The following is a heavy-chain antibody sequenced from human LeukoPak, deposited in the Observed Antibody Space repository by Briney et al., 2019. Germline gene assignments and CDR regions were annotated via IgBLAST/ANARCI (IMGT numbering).Heavy chain of an antibody. Sequence: GGSLRLSCAASGFTFSDYYMSWIRQAPGKGLEWVSYISSSDSTIYYADSVKGRFTISRDNGKNSLYLQMNSLRAEDTAVYYCARDRVVGAEKYFDYWGQGTLVTVSS. CDR1: GFTFSDYY. J-gene: IGHJ4*02. CDR2: ISSSDSTI. D-gene: IGHD1-26*01. V-gene: IGHV3-11*04. CDR3: ARDRVVGAEKYFDY.